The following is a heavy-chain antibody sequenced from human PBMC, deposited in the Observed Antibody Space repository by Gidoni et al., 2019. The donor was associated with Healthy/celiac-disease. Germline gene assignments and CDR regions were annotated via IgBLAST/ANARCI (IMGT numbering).Heavy chain of an antibody. CDR1: GGSVSSGSYY. CDR3: AREDSNFHFDY. V-gene: IGHV4-61*01. J-gene: IGHJ4*02. D-gene: IGHD4-4*01. CDR2: IYYSGST. Sequence: QVQLQESGPGLVKPPETLSLTCTVSGGSVSSGSYYWSWIRQPPGKGMEWIGYIYYSGSTNYNPSLKSRVTISVDTSKNQFSLKLSSVTAADTAVYYCAREDSNFHFDYWGQGTLVTVSS.